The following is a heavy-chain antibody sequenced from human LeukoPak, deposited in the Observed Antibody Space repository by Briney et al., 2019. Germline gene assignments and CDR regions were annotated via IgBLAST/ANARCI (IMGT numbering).Heavy chain of an antibody. Sequence: GGSLRLSCAVSGFTFSNYALSWVRQAPGKGLEWLSAITGSGDITYYADSVKGRFTVSRDNSKNTLYLQMNSLRAEDTAVYYCARDAGSSWPFDYWGQGTLVTVSS. CDR2: ITGSGDIT. D-gene: IGHD6-13*01. V-gene: IGHV3-23*01. J-gene: IGHJ4*02. CDR3: ARDAGSSWPFDY. CDR1: GFTFSNYA.